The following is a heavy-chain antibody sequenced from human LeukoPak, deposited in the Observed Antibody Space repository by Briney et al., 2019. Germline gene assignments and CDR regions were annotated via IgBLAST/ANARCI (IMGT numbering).Heavy chain of an antibody. CDR2: INHSGST. CDR3: ARQLRYFVFFDY. J-gene: IGHJ4*02. D-gene: IGHD3-9*01. Sequence: SETLSLTCAVYGGSFSGYYWSWIRQPPGKGLEWIGEINHSGSTNYNPSLKSRVTISVDTSKNQFSLKLSSVTAADTAVYYCARQLRYFVFFDYWGQGTLVTVSS. V-gene: IGHV4-34*01. CDR1: GGSFSGYY.